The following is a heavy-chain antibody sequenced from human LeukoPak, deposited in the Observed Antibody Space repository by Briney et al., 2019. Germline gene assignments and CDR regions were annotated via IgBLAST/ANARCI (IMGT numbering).Heavy chain of an antibody. CDR3: AKSTRRIPAATMGYDY. V-gene: IGHV3-23*01. CDR1: GFTFSSYA. J-gene: IGHJ4*02. Sequence: PGGSLRLSCAASGFTFSSYAMSWVRQAPGKGLEWVSANSGSGGSTYYADSVKGRFTISRDNSKNTLYLQMNSLRAEDTAVYYCAKSTRRIPAATMGYDYWGQGTLVTVSS. CDR2: NSGSGGST. D-gene: IGHD2-2*01.